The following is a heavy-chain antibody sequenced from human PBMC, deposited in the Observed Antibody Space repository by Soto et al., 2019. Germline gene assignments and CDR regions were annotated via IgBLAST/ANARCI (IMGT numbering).Heavy chain of an antibody. J-gene: IGHJ4*02. CDR3: AKDRSQYDS. Sequence: PGGDLGLHFPTFCFTLTRYAMGGVRQAPAKGLEWVSGITSSGGSTYYADSVKGRFTISRDNSQNTLSLQMNSLRVEDTAVYYSAKDRSQYDSWGQGTLVTVSS. CDR1: CFTLTRYA. CDR2: ITSSGGST. V-gene: IGHV3-23*01.